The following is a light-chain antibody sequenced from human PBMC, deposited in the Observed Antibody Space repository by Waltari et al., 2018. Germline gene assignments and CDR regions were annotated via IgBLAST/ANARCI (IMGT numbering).Light chain of an antibody. Sequence: QTVLTQEPSLSVSPGGTVPLTCALSSGSVSSTSYATWYQQTPGQAPRTLVYKGSGRSSGVPDRFSGSILGNKAALTITGAQADDESDYYCSMYMGSGIWVFGGGTKLTVL. CDR1: SGSVSSTSY. J-gene: IGLJ3*02. CDR3: SMYMGSGIWV. V-gene: IGLV8-61*01. CDR2: KGS.